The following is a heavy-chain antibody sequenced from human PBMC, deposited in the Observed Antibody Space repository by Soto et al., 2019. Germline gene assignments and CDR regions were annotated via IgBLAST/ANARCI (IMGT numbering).Heavy chain of an antibody. J-gene: IGHJ6*02. CDR3: ARGLKSCGYYYYYGMDV. D-gene: IGHD1-26*01. V-gene: IGHV4-34*01. CDR2: INHSGST. Sequence: SETLSLTRAVYCGSFSGYYWSWLRQPAGKGLEWIGEINHSGSTNYNPSLKSRVTISVDTSKNQFSLKLSSVTAADTAVYYCARGLKSCGYYYYYGMDVSGQGTTVTVSS. CDR1: CGSFSGYY.